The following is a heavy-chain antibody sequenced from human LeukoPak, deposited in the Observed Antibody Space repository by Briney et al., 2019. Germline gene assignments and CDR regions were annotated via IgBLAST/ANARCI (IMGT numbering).Heavy chain of an antibody. Sequence: GGSLRLSCAASGFTFSSYWMSWVRQAPGQALGWGANIEEDGSERYYVDSGKCRFTISRDNANNSLYLQMNSLRAEDTAVYYCASLIAVAGGVEYWGQGNLVTVSS. CDR3: ASLIAVAGGVEY. D-gene: IGHD6-19*01. J-gene: IGHJ4*02. CDR2: IEEDGSER. V-gene: IGHV3-7*01. CDR1: GFTFSSYW.